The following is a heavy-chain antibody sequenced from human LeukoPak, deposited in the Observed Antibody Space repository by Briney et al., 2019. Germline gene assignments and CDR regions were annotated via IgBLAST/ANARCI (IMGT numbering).Heavy chain of an antibody. Sequence: PGGSLRLSCAASGFTFTDYWMHWVRQRPGEGLVWVSHISTDGSRTNYADSVKGRFTTSRDNTKNTVYLQMSSLRAEDTAVYYCSPGFTFDVWCQGTMVTVSS. D-gene: IGHD2-15*01. V-gene: IGHV3-74*01. CDR3: SPGFTFDV. CDR2: ISTDGSRT. J-gene: IGHJ3*01. CDR1: GFTFTDYW.